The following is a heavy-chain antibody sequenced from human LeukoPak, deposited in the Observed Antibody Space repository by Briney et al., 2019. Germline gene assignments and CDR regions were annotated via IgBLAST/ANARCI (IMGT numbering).Heavy chain of an antibody. V-gene: IGHV4-4*07. D-gene: IGHD6-13*01. J-gene: IGHJ4*02. CDR2: YYISGTT. Sequence: SETLSLTCTVPGGSVSSNYWSWIRQPAGKGLEWIGRYYISGTTNYNPSLKSRVTMSVDTPKNQFSLKLSSVTAADTAVYYCARVREAGTRDYFDYWGQGTLVTVSS. CDR3: ARVREAGTRDYFDY. CDR1: GGSVSSNY.